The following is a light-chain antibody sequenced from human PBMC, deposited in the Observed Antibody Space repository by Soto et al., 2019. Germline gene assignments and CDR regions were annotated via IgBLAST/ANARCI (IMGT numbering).Light chain of an antibody. CDR1: QSVLYSSNNKNY. V-gene: IGKV4-1*01. Sequence: DIVMTQSPDSLAVSLGERATINCKSSQSVLYSSNNKNYLDWYQQKPGQPPKLLIYWASTRESGVPDRFRGSVSGTDFTLTISSLQAEDVAVYYCQQDYRPWTFGQGTKVEIK. J-gene: IGKJ1*01. CDR3: QQDYRPWT. CDR2: WAS.